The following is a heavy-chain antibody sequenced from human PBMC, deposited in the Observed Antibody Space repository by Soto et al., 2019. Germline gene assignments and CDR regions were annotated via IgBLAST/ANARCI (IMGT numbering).Heavy chain of an antibody. CDR2: IYYSGST. D-gene: IGHD6-13*01. CDR3: ARVASAGTNYEY. Sequence: SETLSLTCTVPGDSISSDGHHWGWLRQPPGKGLEWIGNIYYSGSTYYNPSHKSRVTISVDTSRNHFSLKLSSVTAADTAVYYFARVASAGTNYEYCGQGTLVTVSS. V-gene: IGHV4-39*02. J-gene: IGHJ4*02. CDR1: GDSISSDGHH.